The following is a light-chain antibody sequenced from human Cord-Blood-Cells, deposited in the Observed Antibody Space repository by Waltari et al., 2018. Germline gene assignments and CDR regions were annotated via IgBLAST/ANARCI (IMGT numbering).Light chain of an antibody. CDR1: QGISSY. CDR2: AAS. J-gene: IGKJ1*01. CDR3: QQYYSYPRT. V-gene: IGKV1-8*01. Sequence: AIRMTQSPSSLSASTGDRVTITCRASQGISSYLAWYQQKPGKAPKLLIYAASILQSWVPSRFSGSGSGTDFTLTISCLQSEDFATYYCQQYYSYPRTFGQGTKVEIK.